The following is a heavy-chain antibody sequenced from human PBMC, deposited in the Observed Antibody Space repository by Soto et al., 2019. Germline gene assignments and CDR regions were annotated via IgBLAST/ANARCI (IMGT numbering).Heavy chain of an antibody. V-gene: IGHV3-9*01. CDR2: ISWNSGSI. CDR1: GFTFDDYA. J-gene: IGHJ4*02. CDR3: AKGAGSSGYYSLFAY. D-gene: IGHD3-22*01. Sequence: EVQLVESGGGLVQPGRSLRLSCAASGFTFDDYAMHWVRQAPGKGLAWASGISWNSGSIGYADSVKGRFTISRDNAKNSLYLQMNSLRSEDTALYYGAKGAGSSGYYSLFAYWGQGTLVTVSS.